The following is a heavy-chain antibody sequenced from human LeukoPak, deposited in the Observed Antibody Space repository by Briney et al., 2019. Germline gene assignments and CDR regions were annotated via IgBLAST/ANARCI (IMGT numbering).Heavy chain of an antibody. V-gene: IGHV1-2*02. Sequence: ASVKVSCKASGYTFTGYYLHWVRQAPGQGLEWVGWINPNSGVTNYAQKFQGRVSMTSDTSISTVYMELSRLRYDDTAVYFCSREDYWGLGTLVTVSS. CDR1: GYTFTGYY. CDR3: SREDY. J-gene: IGHJ4*02. CDR2: INPNSGVT.